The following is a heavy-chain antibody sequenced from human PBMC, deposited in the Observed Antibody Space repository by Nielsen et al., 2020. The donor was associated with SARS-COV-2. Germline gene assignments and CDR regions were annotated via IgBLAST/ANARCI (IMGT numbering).Heavy chain of an antibody. Sequence: PGKGLEWIGSIYYSGSTYYNPSFKSRLAISIDTSKNQFSLKLSSVTAADTAVYYCARVERVTMIVVVMQGYFQHWGQGTLVTVSS. CDR3: ARVERVTMIVVVMQGYFQH. CDR2: IYYSGST. J-gene: IGHJ1*01. V-gene: IGHV4-38-2*02. D-gene: IGHD3-22*01.